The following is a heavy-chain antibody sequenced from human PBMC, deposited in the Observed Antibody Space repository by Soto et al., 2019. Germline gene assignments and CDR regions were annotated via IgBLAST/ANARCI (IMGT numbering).Heavy chain of an antibody. Sequence: HSGTLSLTSTVSGGSMGGRDGGWIRKPPGKGLEWIGYVYYSGSSTSNPSLKSRVTMSADTSKNQLSLKVRSVTAADTAVYYCARVGERWQYFDWFYYFDSWGQGALVTVSS. CDR2: VYYSGSS. CDR3: ARVGERWQYFDWFYYFDS. V-gene: IGHV4-59*11. D-gene: IGHD3-9*01. CDR1: GGSMGGRD. J-gene: IGHJ4*02.